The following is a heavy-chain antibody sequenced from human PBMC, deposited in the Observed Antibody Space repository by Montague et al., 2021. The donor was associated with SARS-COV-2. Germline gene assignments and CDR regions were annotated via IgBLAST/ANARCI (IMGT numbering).Heavy chain of an antibody. J-gene: IGHJ5*02. Sequence: SETLSLTCTVSGDSTSCPNCYWAWIRQPPGKGLDWIGTIYNSGTTYYNPSLKSRLTISIDTSTNQFSLKLSSVTAADTAVYYCARHRNYGDHSLDNWFHPWGQGTLVTVSS. CDR1: GDSTSCPNCY. CDR2: IYNSGTT. V-gene: IGHV4-39*01. D-gene: IGHD4-17*01. CDR3: ARHRNYGDHSLDNWFHP.